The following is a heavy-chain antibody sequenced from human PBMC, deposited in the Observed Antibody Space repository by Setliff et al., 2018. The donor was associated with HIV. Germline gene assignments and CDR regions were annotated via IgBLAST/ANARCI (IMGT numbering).Heavy chain of an antibody. CDR2: LYHAGST. D-gene: IGHD5-12*01. CDR3: AKKGNGGYHFDY. J-gene: IGHJ4*02. V-gene: IGHV4-59*11. CDR1: GVSISSHY. Sequence: PSETLSLTCNVSGVSISSHYWSWIRQPPGKGLEWIGTLYHAGSTSYNSSLKSRVTISVDTSKNQFSLKLSSVTAVDTAVYYCAKKGNGGYHFDYWGQGTLVTVSS.